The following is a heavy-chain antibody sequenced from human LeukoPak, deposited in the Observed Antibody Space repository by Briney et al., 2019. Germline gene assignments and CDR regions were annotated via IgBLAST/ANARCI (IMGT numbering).Heavy chain of an antibody. D-gene: IGHD6-13*01. CDR1: GFTFSSYA. J-gene: IGHJ4*02. CDR3: ARVGSSDTNDY. Sequence: GGSLRLSCSASGFTFSSYAMHWVRQAPGKGLEWVAVIWYDGSNKYYADSVKGRFTISRDNSKNTLYLQMNSLRAEDTAVYYCARVGSSDTNDYWGQGTLVTVSS. CDR2: IWYDGSNK. V-gene: IGHV3-33*08.